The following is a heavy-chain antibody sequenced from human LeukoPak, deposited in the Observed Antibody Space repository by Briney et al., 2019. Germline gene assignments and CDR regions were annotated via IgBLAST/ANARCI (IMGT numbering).Heavy chain of an antibody. CDR1: GFTFSSYG. V-gene: IGHV3-30*18. J-gene: IGHJ4*02. Sequence: GGSLRLSCAASGFTFSSYGMHWVRQAPGKGLEWVAVISYDGSNKYYADSVKGRFTISRDNSKNTLYLQMNSLRAEDTAVYYCAKSAQYYFDYWGQGTLVTVSS. CDR2: ISYDGSNK. CDR3: AKSAQYYFDY.